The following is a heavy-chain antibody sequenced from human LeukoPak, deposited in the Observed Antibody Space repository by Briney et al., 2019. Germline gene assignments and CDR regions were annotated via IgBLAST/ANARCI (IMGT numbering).Heavy chain of an antibody. CDR2: IIWSGGST. Sequence: GGSLRLSCAASGFTFDDYGMSWVRQAPGKGLEWVSGIIWSGGSTGYADSVKGRFTISRDNAKNSLYLQMNSLRAEDTAVYYCARDLATYYYDSSGYDWGQGTLVTVSS. D-gene: IGHD3-22*01. J-gene: IGHJ4*02. CDR3: ARDLATYYYDSSGYD. CDR1: GFTFDDYG. V-gene: IGHV3-20*04.